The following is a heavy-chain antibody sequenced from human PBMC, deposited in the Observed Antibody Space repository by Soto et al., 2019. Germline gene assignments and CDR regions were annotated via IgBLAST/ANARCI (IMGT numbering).Heavy chain of an antibody. CDR1: GYSISSGYY. J-gene: IGHJ4*02. CDR2: GYHRGTS. D-gene: IGHD3-22*01. CDR3: ARGNGYYETSGDFNS. V-gene: IGHV4-38-2*02. Sequence: SETLSLTCSVSGYSISSGYYWGWIRQPPGKGLEWIGSGYHRGTSYYNPSLQSRVTISVDTSKNEFSLRLTSVTAADTAVYYCARGNGYYETSGDFNSWGQGALVTVSS.